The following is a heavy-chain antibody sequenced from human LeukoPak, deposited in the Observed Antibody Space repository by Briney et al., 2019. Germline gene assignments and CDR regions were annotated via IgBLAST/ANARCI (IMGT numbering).Heavy chain of an antibody. J-gene: IGHJ4*02. CDR1: GGSISSGNYY. CDR2: IYSSGNT. D-gene: IGHD1-26*01. V-gene: IGHV4-61*02. CDR3: ARDKPYSGSYSGLDY. Sequence: SQTLSLTCTVSGGSISSGNYYWSWIRQPAGRGLEWIGRIYSSGNTNCNPSLKSRVTMSVDTSKNQFSLKLSSVTAADTAVYYCARDKPYSGSYSGLDYWGQGTLVTVSS.